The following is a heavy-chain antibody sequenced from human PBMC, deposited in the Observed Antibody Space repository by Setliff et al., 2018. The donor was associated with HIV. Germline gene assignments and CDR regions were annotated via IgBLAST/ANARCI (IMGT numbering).Heavy chain of an antibody. Sequence: PSETLSLTCTVSGGSISSTNYYWGWIRQPPGKGPEWIGSIYYSGSTNYKPSLKSRVTISVDTSKNQFSLKLSSVTAADTAVFYCARASTGYSSIWYRNGLTYYNYMDVWGRGTKVTVSS. D-gene: IGHD6-13*01. CDR3: ARASTGYSSIWYRNGLTYYNYMDV. V-gene: IGHV4-39*07. CDR2: IYYSGST. CDR1: GGSISSTNYY. J-gene: IGHJ6*03.